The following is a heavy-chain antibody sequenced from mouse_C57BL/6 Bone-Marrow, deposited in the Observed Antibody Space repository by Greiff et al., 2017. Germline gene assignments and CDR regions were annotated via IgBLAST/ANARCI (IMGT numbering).Heavy chain of an antibody. J-gene: IGHJ4*01. CDR2: IDPENGDT. V-gene: IGHV14-4*01. D-gene: IGHD2-2*01. CDR3: TTRGYYCAMDY. CDR1: GFNIKDDY. Sequence: VQLQQSVAELVRPGASVKLSCTASGFNIKDDYMHWVKQRPEQGLEWIGWIDPENGDTEYASKFQGKATITADTSSNTAYLQLSSLTSEDTAVYYCTTRGYYCAMDYWGQGTSVTVSS.